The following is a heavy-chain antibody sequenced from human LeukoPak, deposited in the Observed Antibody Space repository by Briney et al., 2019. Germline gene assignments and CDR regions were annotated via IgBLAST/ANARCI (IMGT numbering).Heavy chain of an antibody. V-gene: IGHV3-53*01. Sequence: GGSLRLSCAASGFTVSSYYMNWVRQAPGKELEWVSVIYTGGGRYYADSVRGRFTISRDTSKNMVFLQMNSLRVEDTAVYYCARERGRSYGSVPYYYYYMDVWGKGTTVTVSS. J-gene: IGHJ6*03. CDR1: GFTVSSYY. D-gene: IGHD5-18*01. CDR3: ARERGRSYGSVPYYYYYMDV. CDR2: IYTGGGR.